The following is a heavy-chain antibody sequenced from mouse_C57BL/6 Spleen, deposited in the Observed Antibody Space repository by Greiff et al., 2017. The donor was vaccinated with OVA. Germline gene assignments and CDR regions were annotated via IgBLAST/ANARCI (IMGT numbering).Heavy chain of an antibody. CDR1: GFSLTSYG. V-gene: IGHV2-2*01. D-gene: IGHD1-1*01. CDR2: IWGGGST. CDR3: AAPTVVPNWYFDV. Sequence: QVQLKESGPGLVQPSQSLSITCTVSGFSLTSYGVHWVRQSPGKGLEWLGVIWGGGSTDYNAAFISRLSISKDNSKSQVFFKMNSLQADDTAIYYCAAPTVVPNWYFDVWGTGTTVTVSS. J-gene: IGHJ1*03.